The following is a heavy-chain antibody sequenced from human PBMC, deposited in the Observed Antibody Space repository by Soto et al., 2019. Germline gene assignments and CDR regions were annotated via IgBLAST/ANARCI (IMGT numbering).Heavy chain of an antibody. CDR1: GGSLSSSSW. J-gene: IGHJ4*02. CDR3: LHRGGDPDSHDF. V-gene: IGHV4-4*02. Sequence: QVQLQESGPGLVNPSRTLSLTCAVSGGSLSSSSWWRWVRQPPGKALEWLGEIYNSGSTKYTQSLDSRVTISADQSKNDFSLRLSSVTAADTALYYCLHRGGDPDSHDFWGQGMLVTVSS. CDR2: IYNSGST. D-gene: IGHD4-17*01.